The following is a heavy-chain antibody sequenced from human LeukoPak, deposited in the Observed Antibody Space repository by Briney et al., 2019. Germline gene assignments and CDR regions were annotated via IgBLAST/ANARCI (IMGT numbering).Heavy chain of an antibody. V-gene: IGHV1-18*01. CDR1: GYTFTTYG. Sequence: ASVKVSCKASGYTFTTYGISWVRQAPGQGFEWMGWISSYNGITNYAQKLQGRVTMTTDTSTSTAYMELRSLRSDDTAVYYCARTPSLVVVTVFDYWGQGTLVTVSS. J-gene: IGHJ4*02. CDR2: ISSYNGIT. CDR3: ARTPSLVVVTVFDY. D-gene: IGHD2-21*02.